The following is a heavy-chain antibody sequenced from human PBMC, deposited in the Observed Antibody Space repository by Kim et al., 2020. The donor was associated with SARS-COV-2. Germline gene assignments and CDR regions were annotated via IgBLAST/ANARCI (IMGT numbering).Heavy chain of an antibody. CDR2: IYYGGST. J-gene: IGHJ5*02. V-gene: IGHV4-59*13. CDR1: GGYISTYY. D-gene: IGHD6-6*01. Sequence: SETLSLTGTVSGGYISTYYWSWIRQPPGKGLEWIGYIYYGGSTNYNPSLKSRVTISVDTSKNQFSLKLTSVTAADTAVYYCARGVGSSAWVDPWGQGTLVIASS. CDR3: ARGVGSSAWVDP.